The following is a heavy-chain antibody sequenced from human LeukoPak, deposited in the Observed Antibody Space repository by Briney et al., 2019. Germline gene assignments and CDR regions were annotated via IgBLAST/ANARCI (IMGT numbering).Heavy chain of an antibody. CDR1: GYTFTSYG. D-gene: IGHD6-13*01. Sequence: ASVKVSCKASGYTFTSYGISWVRQAPGQGLEWMGWISAYNGNTNYAQKLQGRVTMTTDTSTSTAYMELRSLRSDDTAMYYCARDGIAAAGNYYYYYGMDVWGQGTTVTVSS. CDR3: ARDGIAAAGNYYYYYGMDV. CDR2: ISAYNGNT. V-gene: IGHV1-18*01. J-gene: IGHJ6*02.